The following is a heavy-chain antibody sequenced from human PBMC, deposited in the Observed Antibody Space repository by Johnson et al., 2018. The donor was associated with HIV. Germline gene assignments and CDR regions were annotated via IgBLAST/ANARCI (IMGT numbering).Heavy chain of an antibody. Sequence: VQLVESGGGEVRPGGSLRLSCAASGFSFDDYGMSWVRQAAGKGLEWVSGINWNGGTTSYEDSVKGRFTTSRDNANNSLYLQMNGLRDEDTALYYCARGLRDSSGHPFDFDIWGQGTMVTVSS. CDR1: GFSFDDYG. V-gene: IGHV3-20*04. D-gene: IGHD3-22*01. CDR3: ARGLRDSSGHPFDFDI. J-gene: IGHJ3*02. CDR2: INWNGGTT.